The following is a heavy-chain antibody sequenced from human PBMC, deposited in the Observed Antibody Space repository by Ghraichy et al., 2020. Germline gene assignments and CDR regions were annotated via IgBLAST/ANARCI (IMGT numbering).Heavy chain of an antibody. CDR1: GYTFTGYY. CDR3: ARASGGSCRKFDP. Sequence: ASVKVSCKASGYTFTGYYMHWVRQAPGQGLEWMGWINPNSGGTNYAQKFQGWVTMTRDTSISTAYMELSRLRSDDTAVYYCARASGGSCRKFDPWGQGTLVTVSA. D-gene: IGHD2-15*01. J-gene: IGHJ5*02. CDR2: INPNSGGT. V-gene: IGHV1-2*04.